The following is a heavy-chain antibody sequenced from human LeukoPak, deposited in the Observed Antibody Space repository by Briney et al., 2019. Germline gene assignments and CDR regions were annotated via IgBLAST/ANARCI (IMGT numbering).Heavy chain of an antibody. Sequence: GGSLRLSCAASGFTFSDYYMSWIRQAPGKGLEWVSYISNSGSTIYYADSVKGRFTISRDNAKSSLYLQMNSLRAEDTAVYYCARDRWVRSAVDYWGQGTLVTVSS. CDR2: ISNSGSTI. CDR3: ARDRWVRSAVDY. J-gene: IGHJ4*02. D-gene: IGHD4-23*01. V-gene: IGHV3-11*01. CDR1: GFTFSDYY.